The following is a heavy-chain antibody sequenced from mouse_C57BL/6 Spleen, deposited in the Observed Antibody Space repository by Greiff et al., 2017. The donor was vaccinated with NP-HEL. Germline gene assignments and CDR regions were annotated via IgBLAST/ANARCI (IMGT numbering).Heavy chain of an antibody. CDR1: GYTFTSYW. CDR3: ARWDYDWFAY. V-gene: IGHV1-61*01. Sequence: QVQLQQPGAELVRPGSSVKLSCKASGYTFTSYWMDWVKQRPGQGLEWIGNIYPSDSETHYNQKFKDKATLTVDKSSSTAYMQLSSLTSEDSAVYYCARWDYDWFAYWGQGTLVTVSA. CDR2: IYPSDSET. D-gene: IGHD2-4*01. J-gene: IGHJ3*01.